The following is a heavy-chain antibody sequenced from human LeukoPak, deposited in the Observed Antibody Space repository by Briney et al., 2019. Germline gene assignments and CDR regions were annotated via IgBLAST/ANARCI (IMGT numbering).Heavy chain of an antibody. D-gene: IGHD6-13*01. Sequence: EASVKVSFKASGYTFTVYYIHWVRQAPGQGLEWMGWINPHSGGTNYAQKLQGRVTMTTDTSTSTAYMELRSLRSDDTAVYYCARGGLAAAIGWFDPWGQGTLVTVSS. CDR2: INPHSGGT. J-gene: IGHJ5*02. V-gene: IGHV1-2*02. CDR3: ARGGLAAAIGWFDP. CDR1: GYTFTVYY.